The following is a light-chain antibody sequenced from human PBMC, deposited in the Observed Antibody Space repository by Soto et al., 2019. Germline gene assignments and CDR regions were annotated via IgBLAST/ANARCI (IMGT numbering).Light chain of an antibody. Sequence: DIQMTQSPSSVSASVGDRVTITCRASQGIRSWLAWYQQKPGTAPKLLIYAASTLESGVPSRFIGSGSGTDFSLTISSLQPDDFATYYCQQANSCPITFGQGTRLEIK. CDR2: AAS. CDR3: QQANSCPIT. V-gene: IGKV1-12*01. CDR1: QGIRSW. J-gene: IGKJ5*01.